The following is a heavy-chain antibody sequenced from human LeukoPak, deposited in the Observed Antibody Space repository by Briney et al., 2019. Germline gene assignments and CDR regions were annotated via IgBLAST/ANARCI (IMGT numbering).Heavy chain of an antibody. CDR1: GASITSASYF. CDR3: ASQYYDILTGHDAFDI. CDR2: IYYSGIT. V-gene: IGHV4-39*07. Sequence: PSETLSLTCSVSGASITSASYFWGWIRQPPGKGLEWIGTIYYSGITYYNPSLKSRVTISVDTSKNQFSLKLSSVTAADTAVYYCASQYYDILTGHDAFDIWGQGTMVTVSS. D-gene: IGHD3-9*01. J-gene: IGHJ3*02.